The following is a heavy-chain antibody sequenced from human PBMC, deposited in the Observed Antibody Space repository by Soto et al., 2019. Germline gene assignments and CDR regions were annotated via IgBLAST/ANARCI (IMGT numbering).Heavy chain of an antibody. CDR1: GYTFTSYG. CDR2: ISAYNGNT. CDR3: ARDLTMVRGVRTSDAFDI. V-gene: IGHV1-18*01. Sequence: QVQLVQSGAEVKKPGASVKVSCKASGYTFTSYGISWVRQAPGQGLEWMGWISAYNGNTNYAQKLQGRVTMTTDTATSTAYMELRSLRSDDTAVYYCARDLTMVRGVRTSDAFDIWGQGTMVTVSS. J-gene: IGHJ3*02. D-gene: IGHD3-10*01.